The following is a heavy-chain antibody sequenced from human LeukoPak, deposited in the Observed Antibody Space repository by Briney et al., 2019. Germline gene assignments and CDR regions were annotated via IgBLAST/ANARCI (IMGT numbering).Heavy chain of an antibody. Sequence: GGSLRLSCAASGFTFSSYSMNWVRQAPGKGLEWVSYISSSSSTIYYADSVKGRFTISRDNAKNSLYLQMNSLRDEDTAVYYCAKGPGSGWYESDFDYWGQGTLVTVSS. CDR2: ISSSSSTI. D-gene: IGHD6-19*01. J-gene: IGHJ4*02. V-gene: IGHV3-48*02. CDR1: GFTFSSYS. CDR3: AKGPGSGWYESDFDY.